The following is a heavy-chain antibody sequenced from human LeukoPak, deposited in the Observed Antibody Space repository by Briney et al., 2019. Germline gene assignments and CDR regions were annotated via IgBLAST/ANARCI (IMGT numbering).Heavy chain of an antibody. J-gene: IGHJ4*02. Sequence: PSETLSLTCTVSGGSISSYYWSWIRQPAGKGLEWIGRIYTSGSTNYNPSLKSRVTISVDKSKNQFSLKLSSVTAADTAVYYCARGCGIYYDSSGCYWGQGTLVTVSS. CDR3: ARGCGIYYDSSGCY. CDR1: GGSISSYY. V-gene: IGHV4-4*07. D-gene: IGHD3-22*01. CDR2: IYTSGST.